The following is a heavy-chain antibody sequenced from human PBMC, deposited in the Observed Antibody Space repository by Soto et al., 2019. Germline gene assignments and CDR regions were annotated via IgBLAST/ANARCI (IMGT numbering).Heavy chain of an antibody. V-gene: IGHV4-59*08. J-gene: IGHJ4*02. D-gene: IGHD1-1*01. CDR1: GGSISSYY. CDR2: IYNSGRT. CDR3: ARRYGYSFDY. Sequence: QVQLQESGPGLVKPSETLSLTCTVSGGSISSYYWSWIRQPPGKGLEWIGYIYNSGRTNYNPSLKSRVTLSVDTSKNQCSLKLSSVTAADTAVYYCARRYGYSFDYWGQGTLVTVSS.